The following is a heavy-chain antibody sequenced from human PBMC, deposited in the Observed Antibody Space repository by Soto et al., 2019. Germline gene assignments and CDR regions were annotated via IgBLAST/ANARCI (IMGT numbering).Heavy chain of an antibody. CDR2: IIPIFGTA. D-gene: IGHD1-7*01. Sequence: QVQLVQSGAEVKKPGSSVKVSCKASGGTFSSYAISWVRQAPGQGLEWMGGIIPIFGTANYAQKFQGRVTITADESTSTAYMELSSLRSEETAVYYCARIKNYVDYYYYYGMDVWGQGTTVTVSS. CDR3: ARIKNYVDYYYYYGMDV. CDR1: GGTFSSYA. J-gene: IGHJ6*02. V-gene: IGHV1-69*01.